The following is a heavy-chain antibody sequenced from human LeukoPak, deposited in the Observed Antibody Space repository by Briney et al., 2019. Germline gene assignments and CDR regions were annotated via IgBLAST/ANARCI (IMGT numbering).Heavy chain of an antibody. Sequence: GGSLRLSCAASGFDFSSNWMHWVRHAPGQGLVWVSRIKGDGISTNYADSVKGRFTISRDNSKNTLYLQMNSLRAEDTAVYYCAREAYCGGDCYYFDYWGQGTLVTVSS. CDR1: GFDFSSNW. D-gene: IGHD2-21*02. CDR3: AREAYCGGDCYYFDY. V-gene: IGHV3-74*01. J-gene: IGHJ4*02. CDR2: IKGDGIST.